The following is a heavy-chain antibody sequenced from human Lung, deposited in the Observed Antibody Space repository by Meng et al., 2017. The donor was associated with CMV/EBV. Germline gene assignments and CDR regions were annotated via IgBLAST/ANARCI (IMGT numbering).Heavy chain of an antibody. CDR2: IKQDGGER. CDR3: ARAATYYSGSGSYYDS. D-gene: IGHD3-10*01. Sequence: GGXXRLPCAAPGFTFSNYWMSWVRQAPGKGLEWVANIKQDGGERYYVDSVKGRFTISRDNAKNSLYLQMNSLRAEDTAVYFCARAATYYSGSGSYYDSWGQGTXVTVSS. V-gene: IGHV3-7*04. CDR1: GFTFSNYW. J-gene: IGHJ4*02.